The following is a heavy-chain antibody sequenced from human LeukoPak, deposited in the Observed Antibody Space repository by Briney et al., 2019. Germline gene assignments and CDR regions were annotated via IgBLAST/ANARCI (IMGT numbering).Heavy chain of an antibody. CDR1: GGSISSGSYY. CDR2: IYTSGST. D-gene: IGHD6-19*01. Sequence: PSQTLSLTCTVSGGSISSGSYYWSWIRQPAGKGLEWIGRIYTSGSTNYNPSLKSRVTISVDTSKNQFSLKLSSVTAADTAVYYCARDHSVAVAGDGGYWGQGTLVTVSS. CDR3: ARDHSVAVAGDGGY. J-gene: IGHJ4*02. V-gene: IGHV4-61*02.